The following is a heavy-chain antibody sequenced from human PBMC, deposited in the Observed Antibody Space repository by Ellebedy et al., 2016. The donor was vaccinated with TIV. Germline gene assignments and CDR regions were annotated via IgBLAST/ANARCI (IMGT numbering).Heavy chain of an antibody. D-gene: IGHD1-26*01. Sequence: GESLKISCVASGFTFSCHAMSWVRPAPGKGLEWVSGINNGGRTTSYANSVKGRFTISRDNSRSTLYLQMNSLRAEDSAVYYCAKDMVFGDGKWEIDVWGQGTTVTVSS. CDR3: AKDMVFGDGKWEIDV. J-gene: IGHJ6*02. CDR1: GFTFSCHA. CDR2: INNGGRTT. V-gene: IGHV3-23*01.